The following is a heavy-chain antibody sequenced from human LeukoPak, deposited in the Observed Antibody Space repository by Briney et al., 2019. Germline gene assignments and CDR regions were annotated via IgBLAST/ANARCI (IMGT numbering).Heavy chain of an antibody. V-gene: IGHV1-2*02. CDR3: ARDWGYHDSSGYYDY. CDR2: INPNSGGT. CDR1: GYTFTGYY. J-gene: IGHJ4*02. Sequence: GASVKVSCKASGYTFTGYYMHWVRQAPGQGLEWMGWINPNSGGTNYAQKFQGRVTMTRDTSISTAYMELSRLRSDDTAVYYCARDWGYHDSSGYYDYWGQGTLVTVSS. D-gene: IGHD3-22*01.